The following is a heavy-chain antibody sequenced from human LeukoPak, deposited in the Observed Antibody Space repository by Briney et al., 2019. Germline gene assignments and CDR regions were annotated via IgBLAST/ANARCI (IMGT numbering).Heavy chain of an antibody. CDR2: IFYTGST. J-gene: IGHJ4*02. CDR1: GGSIRSYY. Sequence: PSETLSLTCTVSGGSIRSYYWSWIRQPLGKGLEWIGYIFYTGSTNYNPSLKSRVTISVDTSKNQFSLKLSSVTAADTAVYYCVRVRRDSSGYYYFDYWGQGTLVTVSS. CDR3: VRVRRDSSGYYYFDY. V-gene: IGHV4-59*01. D-gene: IGHD3-22*01.